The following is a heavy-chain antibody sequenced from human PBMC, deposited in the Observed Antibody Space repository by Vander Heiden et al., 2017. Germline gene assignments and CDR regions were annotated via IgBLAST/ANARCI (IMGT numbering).Heavy chain of an antibody. Sequence: EVQLLESGGGLVQPGGSLRLSCEASRFTFSSYAMSWVRQAPGKGLEWVTTISGSGGSTYYADSVKGRFTISRDNSKTTLYLQMNSLRVEDTAVYYCAKTDSNFYGTFDYWGQGTLVTVS. CDR1: RFTFSSYA. CDR3: AKTDSNFYGTFDY. D-gene: IGHD4-17*01. CDR2: ISGSGGST. J-gene: IGHJ4*02. V-gene: IGHV3-23*01.